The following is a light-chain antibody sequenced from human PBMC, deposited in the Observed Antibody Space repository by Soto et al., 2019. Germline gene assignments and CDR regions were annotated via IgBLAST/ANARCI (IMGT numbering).Light chain of an antibody. V-gene: IGKV3-15*01. CDR2: GVS. CDR3: QQYGNSPQT. Sequence: EIVMTQSAATLSVSPGERATLSCRASQSISTDIVWYQQKPGQAPRLLIYGVSTRATGTPTRFSGSGSGTEFTLTISSLEPEDFAVYYCQQYGNSPQTFGQGTKVDI. J-gene: IGKJ1*01. CDR1: QSISTD.